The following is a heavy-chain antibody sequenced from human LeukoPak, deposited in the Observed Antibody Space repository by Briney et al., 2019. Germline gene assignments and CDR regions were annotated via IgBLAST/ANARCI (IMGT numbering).Heavy chain of an antibody. CDR3: ARAILSGYSYGLGYYYYYMDV. CDR1: GFTFSSYS. J-gene: IGHJ6*03. Sequence: GGSLRFSCAASGFTFSSYSMNWVRQAPGKGLEWVSSISSSSSYIYYADSVKGRFTISRDNAKNSLYLQMNSLRAEDTAVYYCARAILSGYSYGLGYYYYYMDVWGKGTTVTVSS. CDR2: ISSSSSYI. V-gene: IGHV3-21*01. D-gene: IGHD5-18*01.